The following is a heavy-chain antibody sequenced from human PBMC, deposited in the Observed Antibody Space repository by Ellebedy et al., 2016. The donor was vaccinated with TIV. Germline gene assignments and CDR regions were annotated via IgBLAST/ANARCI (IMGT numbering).Heavy chain of an antibody. CDR1: GFTFSSYA. Sequence: PGGSLRLSCAASGFTFSSYAMHWVRQAPGKGLEWVAVISHDGSNKYYGDSVRGRFTISRDNSKNTLDLRMNSLRTEDTAVYYCTRFYSSGGWYPNGDHCWGQGTLVTVSS. V-gene: IGHV3-30*04. CDR2: ISHDGSNK. CDR3: TRFYSSGGWYPNGDHC. D-gene: IGHD6-19*01. J-gene: IGHJ4*02.